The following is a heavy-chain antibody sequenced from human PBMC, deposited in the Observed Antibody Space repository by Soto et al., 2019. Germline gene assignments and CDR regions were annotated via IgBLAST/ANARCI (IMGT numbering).Heavy chain of an antibody. V-gene: IGHV4-34*01. Sequence: ETLSLTCAVYGGSFSGYYWSWIRQPPGKGLEWIGEINHSGSTNYNPSLKSRVTISLDPSKNQFSLKLSSVTAADTAVYYCARGPSFIMIEVTQTPYSYYGMDVWGQGTSVTVSS. D-gene: IGHD3-22*01. CDR1: GGSFSGYY. CDR2: INHSGST. CDR3: ARGPSFIMIEVTQTPYSYYGMDV. J-gene: IGHJ6*02.